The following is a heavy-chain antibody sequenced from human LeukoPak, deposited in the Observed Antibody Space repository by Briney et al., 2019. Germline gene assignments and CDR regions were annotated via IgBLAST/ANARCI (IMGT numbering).Heavy chain of an antibody. CDR1: GYTFTSYD. D-gene: IGHD3-10*01. Sequence: ASVKVSCKASGYTFTSYDINWVRQAPGQGLEWMGWINTNTGNPTYAQGFTGRFVFSLDTSVSTAYLQISSLKAEDTAVYYCARVPDYYGSVGAFDIWGQGTMVTVSS. J-gene: IGHJ3*02. CDR2: INTNTGNP. CDR3: ARVPDYYGSVGAFDI. V-gene: IGHV7-4-1*02.